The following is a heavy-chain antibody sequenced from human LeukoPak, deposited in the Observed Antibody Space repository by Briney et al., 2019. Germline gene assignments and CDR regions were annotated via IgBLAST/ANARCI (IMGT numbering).Heavy chain of an antibody. Sequence: GGSLRLSCAASGFTFSSYSMSWVRQAPGKGLEWVANIKQDGSEKYYVDSVKGRFTISRDNAKNSLYLQMNSLRAEDTAVYYCARVEYDFWSGYYFFDYWGQGTLVTVSS. CDR3: ARVEYDFWSGYYFFDY. J-gene: IGHJ4*02. V-gene: IGHV3-7*01. D-gene: IGHD3-3*01. CDR1: GFTFSSYS. CDR2: IKQDGSEK.